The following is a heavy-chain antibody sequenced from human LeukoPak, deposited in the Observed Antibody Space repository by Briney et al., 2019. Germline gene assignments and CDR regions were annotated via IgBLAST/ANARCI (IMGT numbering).Heavy chain of an antibody. Sequence: SETLSLTCTVSSGSISSSSYYWGGIRQPPGKGLEWIGSIYYSGSAYYNPSLKSRFTISVDTSKNHFSLKLSSVTAADTAVYYCAGITMIVVVIKDYWGQGTLVTVSS. D-gene: IGHD3-22*01. CDR3: AGITMIVVVIKDY. J-gene: IGHJ4*02. CDR2: IYYSGSA. V-gene: IGHV4-39*02. CDR1: SGSISSSSYY.